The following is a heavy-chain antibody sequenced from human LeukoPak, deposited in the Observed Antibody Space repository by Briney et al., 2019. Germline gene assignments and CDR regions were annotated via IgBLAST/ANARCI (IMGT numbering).Heavy chain of an antibody. Sequence: SVKVSCKASGGTFSSYAISWVRQAPGQGLEWIGRIIPILGIANYAQKFQGRVTITADKSTSTAYMELSSLRSEDTAVYYCARVVVVVAATTGHYYYYYGMDVWGQGTTVTVSS. CDR1: GGTFSSYA. CDR2: IIPILGIA. D-gene: IGHD2-15*01. J-gene: IGHJ6*02. CDR3: ARVVVVVAATTGHYYYYYGMDV. V-gene: IGHV1-69*04.